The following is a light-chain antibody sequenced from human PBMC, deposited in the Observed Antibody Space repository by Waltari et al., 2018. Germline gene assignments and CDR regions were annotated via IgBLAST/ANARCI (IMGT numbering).Light chain of an antibody. CDR3: CSYAGENTMI. CDR1: YYDIGNYDL. J-gene: IGLJ2*01. Sequence: QSALTQPASVSGSPGQSTTISCTGTYYDIGNYDLVSWYQQYQGKSPRLRIYEATSRTSWVSNRVSASKSGNTASLTSSGLQTEDEAHYYCCSYAGENTMIFGGGT. V-gene: IGLV2-23*01. CDR2: EAT.